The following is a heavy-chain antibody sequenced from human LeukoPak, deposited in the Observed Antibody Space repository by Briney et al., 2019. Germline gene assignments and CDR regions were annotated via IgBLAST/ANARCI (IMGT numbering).Heavy chain of an antibody. CDR2: FSAYNGNT. V-gene: IGHV1-18*01. CDR1: GSTFTSYG. D-gene: IGHD1-26*01. Sequence: GASVKVSCKASGSTFTSYGTTGGRRAPGQGLGWLGWFSAYNGNTNYAQKLQGRVTMTTDTSTSTAYMELRSLRSDDTAVYYCARDSVVGATTRAFDIWGQGTMVTVSS. J-gene: IGHJ3*02. CDR3: ARDSVVGATTRAFDI.